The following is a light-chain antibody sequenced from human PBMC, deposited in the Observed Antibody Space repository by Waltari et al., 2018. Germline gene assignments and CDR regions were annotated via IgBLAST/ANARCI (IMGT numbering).Light chain of an antibody. CDR2: AAS. CDR1: QTISSY. Sequence: DIQMTQSPSSLSASVGDRVTITCRSSQTISSYLNWYQQQPGKAPNLLIYAASSLQSGVPSRFSGSGSGRDFTLIITSLQPEDFATYYCQESYSFSRTFGQGTKVEIK. J-gene: IGKJ1*01. CDR3: QESYSFSRT. V-gene: IGKV1-39*01.